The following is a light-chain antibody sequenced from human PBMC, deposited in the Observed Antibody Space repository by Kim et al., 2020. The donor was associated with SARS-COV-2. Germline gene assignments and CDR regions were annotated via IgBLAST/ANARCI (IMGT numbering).Light chain of an antibody. Sequence: SVSVSPGQTTTSTCAGEKLGNKYVSWYHQRPGQSPMLVVIQDDKRPSGISERFSGSNSGNTATLTISGTQALDEGEYFCQAWDSVDFGGGTQLTVL. J-gene: IGLJ2*01. CDR2: QDD. V-gene: IGLV3-1*01. CDR1: KLGNKY. CDR3: QAWDSVD.